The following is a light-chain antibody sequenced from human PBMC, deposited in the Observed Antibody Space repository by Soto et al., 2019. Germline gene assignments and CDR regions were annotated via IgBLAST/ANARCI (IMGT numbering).Light chain of an antibody. Sequence: QSPLTQPASVSGSPGQSITISCTGTSSDVGGYNYVSWYQQHPGKAPKLRIYEVSNRPSGVSNRFSGSKSGNTASLTISGLQAEDEADYYCSSYTRSSTRVFGGGTKLTVL. CDR3: SSYTRSSTRV. CDR1: SSDVGGYNY. J-gene: IGLJ3*02. V-gene: IGLV2-14*01. CDR2: EVS.